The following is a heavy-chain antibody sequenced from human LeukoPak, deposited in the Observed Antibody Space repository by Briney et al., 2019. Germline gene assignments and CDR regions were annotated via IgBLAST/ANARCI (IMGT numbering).Heavy chain of an antibody. CDR2: IYYSGST. D-gene: IGHD2-2*01. CDR3: ARYRSAASFRVPRLRHKRSGYYFDY. Sequence: SETLSLTCTVSGGSISSSSYYWGWIRQPPGKGLEWIGSIYYSGSTYYNPSLKSRVTISVDTSKNQFSLKLSSVTAADTAVYYCARYRSAASFRVPRLRHKRSGYYFDYWGQGTLVTVSS. CDR1: GGSISSSSYY. V-gene: IGHV4-39*07. J-gene: IGHJ4*02.